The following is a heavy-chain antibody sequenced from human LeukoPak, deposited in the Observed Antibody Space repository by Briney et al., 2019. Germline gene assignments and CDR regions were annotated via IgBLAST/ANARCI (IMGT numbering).Heavy chain of an antibody. J-gene: IGHJ4*02. V-gene: IGHV3-23*01. CDR1: GFPFSSYA. CDR2: ISSSGAST. CDR3: AKSLDRHSSGDNFDY. D-gene: IGHD6-25*01. Sequence: PGGSLRLSCAASGFPFSSYAMSWLPQAPGKGLEWVSLISSSGASTYYADSVKGRFTISRDNSKHTLYLQMNGLRAEDTAVYFCAKSLDRHSSGDNFDYWGQGTLVTVSS.